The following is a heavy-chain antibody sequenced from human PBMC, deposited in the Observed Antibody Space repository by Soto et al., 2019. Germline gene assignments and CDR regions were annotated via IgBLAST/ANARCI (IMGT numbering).Heavy chain of an antibody. CDR2: ISAYNGNT. J-gene: IGHJ4*02. CDR1: GYTFTSYG. D-gene: IGHD2-15*01. CDR3: ARDEGVVVAATRDY. V-gene: IGHV1-18*01. Sequence: ASVKVSCKASGYTFTSYGISWVRQAPGQGLEWMGWISAYNGNTNYAQKLQGRVTMTTDTSTSTAYMELRSLRSDDTAVYYCARDEGVVVAATRDYWGQGTLVTVSS.